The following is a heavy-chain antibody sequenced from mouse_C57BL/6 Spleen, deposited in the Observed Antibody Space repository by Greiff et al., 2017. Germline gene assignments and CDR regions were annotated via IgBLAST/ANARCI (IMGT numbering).Heavy chain of an antibody. Sequence: QVQLQQSGAELVKPGASVKLSCKASGYTFTTYSMHWVKQSPGQGLEWIGMFHPYNDDTNYNQKFKGKATLTVDKSSSTAYLQLSRFTSDDSAVXYRSRTDCAMDYWGQGTSVTVSS. J-gene: IGHJ4*01. CDR1: GYTFTTYS. V-gene: IGHV1-74*01. CDR2: FHPYNDDT. CDR3: SRTDCAMDY.